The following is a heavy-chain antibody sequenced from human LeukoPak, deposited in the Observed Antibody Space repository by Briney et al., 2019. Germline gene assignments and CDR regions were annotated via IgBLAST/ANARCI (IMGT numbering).Heavy chain of an antibody. CDR2: IKQDGSEK. CDR3: ARETGSGTYRGKYYYYYMDV. J-gene: IGHJ6*03. D-gene: IGHD3-10*01. V-gene: IGHV3-7*01. Sequence: PGGSLRLSCAASGFTFSNYWMSWVRQAPGKGLEWVANIKQDGSEKYYVDSVKGRFTISRDNAKNSLFLQMNSLRAEDTAVYYCARETGSGTYRGKYYYYYMDVWGKGTTVTVSS. CDR1: GFTFSNYW.